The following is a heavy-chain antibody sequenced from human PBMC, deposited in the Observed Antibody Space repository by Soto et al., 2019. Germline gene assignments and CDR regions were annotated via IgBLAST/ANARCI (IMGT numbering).Heavy chain of an antibody. CDR1: GGSISSGGSS. V-gene: IGHV4-30-2*01. Sequence: QLQLQESGSGLVKPSQTLSLTCAVSGGSISSGGSSWSWIRQPPGKGLEWIGYIYHSGSTYYNPSLKSRVTISVERSKNQCSLKLSSVNAADTAVYYCARAGGLGAVAVEYWGQGTLVTVSS. CDR2: IYHSGST. D-gene: IGHD6-19*01. CDR3: ARAGGLGAVAVEY. J-gene: IGHJ4*02.